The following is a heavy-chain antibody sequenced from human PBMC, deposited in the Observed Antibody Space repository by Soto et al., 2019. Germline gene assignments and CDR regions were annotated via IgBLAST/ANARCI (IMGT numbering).Heavy chain of an antibody. CDR1: GFTFSSYA. CDR3: AKRSPRGAFIRGYSYGLNYFDY. V-gene: IGHV3-23*01. CDR2: ISGSGGST. Sequence: GGSLRLSCAASGFTFSSYAMSWVRQAPGKGLEWVSAISGSGGSTYYADSVKGRFTISRDNSKNTLYLQMNSLRAEDTAVYYCAKRSPRGAFIRGYSYGLNYFDYWGQGTLVTVSS. J-gene: IGHJ4*02. D-gene: IGHD5-18*01.